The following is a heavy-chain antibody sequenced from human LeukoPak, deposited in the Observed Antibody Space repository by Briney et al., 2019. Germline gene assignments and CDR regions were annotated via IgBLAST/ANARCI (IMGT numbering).Heavy chain of an antibody. CDR2: IYYSGSI. CDR1: GGSISSSSYY. J-gene: IGHJ4*02. D-gene: IGHD2-15*01. V-gene: IGHV4-39*01. Sequence: SETLSLTCTVSGGSISSSSYYWGWIRQPPGKGLEWIGSIYYSGSIYYNPSLKSRVTISADTSKNQFSLKLSSVTAADTAVYYCAGCSGGSCYRVDYWGQGTLVTASS. CDR3: AGCSGGSCYRVDY.